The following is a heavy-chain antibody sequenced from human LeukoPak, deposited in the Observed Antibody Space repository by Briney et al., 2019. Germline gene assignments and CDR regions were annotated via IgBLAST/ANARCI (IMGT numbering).Heavy chain of an antibody. V-gene: IGHV3-64*01. CDR1: GFTFSGYA. CDR3: ARDWVPGATYYYYYCMDV. Sequence: GGPLRLSCAASGFTFSGYAMHWVRQAPGKGLEYVSTITSNGGRIYYANSVKGRFTISRDNSKNTLYLQMGSLRAEDMAVYYCARDWVPGATYYYYYCMDVWGQGTTVTVSS. J-gene: IGHJ6*02. CDR2: ITSNGGRI. D-gene: IGHD2-2*01.